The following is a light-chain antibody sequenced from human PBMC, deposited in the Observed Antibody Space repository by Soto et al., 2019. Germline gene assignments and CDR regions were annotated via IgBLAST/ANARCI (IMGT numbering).Light chain of an antibody. V-gene: IGLV2-8*01. Sequence: QSLLTQPPSASGSPGQSVTISCTGTSSDVGGYDYVSWYQQHPGKAPKFMIYEVSKRPSGVPDRFSGSKSGNTASLTVSGLQAEDEADYYCSSYAGSNNLVFGGGTKVTVL. CDR3: SSYAGSNNLV. J-gene: IGLJ2*01. CDR2: EVS. CDR1: SSDVGGYDY.